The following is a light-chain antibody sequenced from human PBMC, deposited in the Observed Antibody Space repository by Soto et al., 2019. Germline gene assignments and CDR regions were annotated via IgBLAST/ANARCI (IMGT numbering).Light chain of an antibody. V-gene: IGKV3-20*01. J-gene: IGKJ4*01. CDR1: QSVSSY. CDR3: QQYGSSPLT. CDR2: GAS. Sequence: EIVLTQSPGTLSLSPGERVTLSCRASQSVSSYLAWYQQKPGQAPRLLIYGASSRATGIPDRFSGSGSGTDFTLTISRLEPEDFAAYYCQQYGSSPLTFGGGTKVDIK.